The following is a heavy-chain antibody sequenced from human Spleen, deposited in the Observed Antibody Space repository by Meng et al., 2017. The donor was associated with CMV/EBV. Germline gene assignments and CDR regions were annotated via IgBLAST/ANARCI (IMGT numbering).Heavy chain of an antibody. CDR3: AHSLRVSSWYYFDY. CDR1: GFSLSTSGVG. D-gene: IGHD6-13*01. V-gene: IGHV2-5*01. CDR2: IYLNDDK. J-gene: IGHJ4*02. Sequence: FSGFSLSTSGVGVGWIRQPPGKALEWLALIYLNDDKRYSPSLKSRLTITKDTSKNQVVLTMTNMDPVDTATYYCAHSLRVSSWYYFDYWGQGTLVTVSS.